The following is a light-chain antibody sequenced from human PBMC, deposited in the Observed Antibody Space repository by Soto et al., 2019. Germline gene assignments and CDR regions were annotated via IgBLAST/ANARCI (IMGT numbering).Light chain of an antibody. J-gene: IGLJ1*01. V-gene: IGLV2-11*01. CDR3: CSYAGSYTYV. CDR1: NSDVGTFYF. CDR2: DVT. Sequence: QSVLTQHRSVSGSPGQSVTISCTGTNSDVGTFYFVSWYQQYPDKGPKLIIYDVTERPSGVPDCFSGSKSGNTASLTISGLQAEDEADYYCCSYAGSYTYVFGSGTKVTVL.